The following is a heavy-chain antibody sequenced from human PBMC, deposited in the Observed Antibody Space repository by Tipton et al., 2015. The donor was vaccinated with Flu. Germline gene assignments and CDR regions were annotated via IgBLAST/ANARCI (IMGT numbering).Heavy chain of an antibody. J-gene: IGHJ5*02. V-gene: IGHV4-31*03. D-gene: IGHD4-11*01. CDR3: ARRDYSDYVSEPKNWFDP. Sequence: TLSLTCTVSGGSISSGGAYWSWIRQRPGKGLEWIGGIYYSGSTYYNPSLRSRVYISVDTSKNQFSLDLNSVTAADTAVYYCARRDYSDYVSEPKNWFDPWGQGILVTVSS. CDR1: GGSISSGGAY. CDR2: IYYSGST.